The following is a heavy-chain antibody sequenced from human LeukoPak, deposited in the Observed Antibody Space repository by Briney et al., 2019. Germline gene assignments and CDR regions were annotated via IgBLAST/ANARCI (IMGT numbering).Heavy chain of an antibody. Sequence: PGGSLRLSCAASGFTFSSYGMSWVRQAPGKGLEWVSAISGSGGSTYYADSVKGRFTISRDNSKNTLYLQMNSLRAEDTAVYYCAKQEDIWFGELLPVDYWGQGTLDTVSS. CDR1: GFTFSSYG. CDR3: AKQEDIWFGELLPVDY. J-gene: IGHJ4*02. CDR2: ISGSGGST. D-gene: IGHD3-10*01. V-gene: IGHV3-23*01.